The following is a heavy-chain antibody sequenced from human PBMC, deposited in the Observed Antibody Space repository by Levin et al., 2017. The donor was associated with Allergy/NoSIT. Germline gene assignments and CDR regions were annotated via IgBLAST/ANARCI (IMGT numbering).Heavy chain of an antibody. V-gene: IGHV1-8*01. CDR1: GYTFTSYD. CDR2: MSPNSGNT. J-gene: IGHJ3*02. Sequence: ASVKVSCKASGYTFTSYDINWVRQATGQGLEWMGWMSPNSGNTGYAQKFQGRVTMTRNTSISTAYMELSSLRSEDTAVYYCARGRPYITIFGVVITYAFDIWGQGTMVTVSS. D-gene: IGHD3-3*01. CDR3: ARGRPYITIFGVVITYAFDI.